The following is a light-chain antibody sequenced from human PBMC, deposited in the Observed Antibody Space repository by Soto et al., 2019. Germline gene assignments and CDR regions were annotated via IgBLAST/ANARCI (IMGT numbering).Light chain of an antibody. Sequence: DIHMTQSPSSLSASVGDRVTITCRASQNIGRWLAWYQRKPGKAPDLLISDGSSLESGVPSRFSGRGSGTEFTLTISSLQPDDVATYYCQQYNSYSPYTVGQGTKVDIK. CDR1: QNIGRW. CDR2: DGS. V-gene: IGKV1-5*01. J-gene: IGKJ2*01. CDR3: QQYNSYSPYT.